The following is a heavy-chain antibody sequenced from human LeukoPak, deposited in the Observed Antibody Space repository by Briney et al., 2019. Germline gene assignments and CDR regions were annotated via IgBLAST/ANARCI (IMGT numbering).Heavy chain of an antibody. CDR1: GFTFSSYA. V-gene: IGHV3-30*04. CDR3: ASPHDYRDY. J-gene: IGHJ4*02. Sequence: PGGSLRLSCAASGFTFSSYAMHWVRQAPGKGLEWVAVISYDGSNKYYADSVKGRFTISRDNSKNTLYLQMNSLRAEDTAVYYCASPHDYRDYWGQGTLVTLSS. CDR2: ISYDGSNK.